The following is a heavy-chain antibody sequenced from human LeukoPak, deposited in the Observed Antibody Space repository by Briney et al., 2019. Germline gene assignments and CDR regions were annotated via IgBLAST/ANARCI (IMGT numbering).Heavy chain of an antibody. CDR1: GFTFNSYS. CDR2: ISSSSSYI. V-gene: IGHV3-21*01. Sequence: GGSLRLSCAASGFTFNSYSMNWVRQAPGKGLEWVSSISSSSSYIYYADSVKGRFTISRDNAKNSLYLQMNSLRAEDTAVFYCARNGWLVLEAGMDVWGQGTTVTVSS. CDR3: ARNGWLVLEAGMDV. D-gene: IGHD6-19*01. J-gene: IGHJ6*02.